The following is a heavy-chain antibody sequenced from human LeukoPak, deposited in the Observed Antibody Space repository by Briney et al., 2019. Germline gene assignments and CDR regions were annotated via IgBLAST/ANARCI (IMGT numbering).Heavy chain of an antibody. CDR3: ATDRTNPVYSSGLY. V-gene: IGHV1-2*02. Sequence: ASVKVSCKASGYTFTGYYMHWVRQAPGQGLEWMGWINPNSGGTIYAQKFQGRVTMTEDTSTDTAYMELSSLRSEDTAVYYCATDRTNPVYSSGLYWGQGTLVTVSS. D-gene: IGHD6-19*01. CDR1: GYTFTGYY. CDR2: INPNSGGT. J-gene: IGHJ4*02.